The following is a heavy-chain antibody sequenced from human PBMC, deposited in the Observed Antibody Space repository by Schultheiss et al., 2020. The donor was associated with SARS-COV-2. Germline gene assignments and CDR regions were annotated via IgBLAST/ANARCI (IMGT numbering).Heavy chain of an antibody. CDR1: GGSISSGSYY. CDR2: IYTSGST. Sequence: SETLSLTCTVSGGSISSGSYYWSWIRQPAGKGLEWIGRIYTSGSTNYNPSLKSRVTMSVDTSKNQFSLKLSSVTAADTAVYYCARAGSSGWEGDYYYYYGMDVWGQGTTVTVSS. J-gene: IGHJ6*02. CDR3: ARAGSSGWEGDYYYYYGMDV. V-gene: IGHV4-61*02. D-gene: IGHD6-19*01.